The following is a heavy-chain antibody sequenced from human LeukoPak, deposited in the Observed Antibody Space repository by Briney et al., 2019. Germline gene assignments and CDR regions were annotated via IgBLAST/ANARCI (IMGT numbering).Heavy chain of an antibody. CDR1: GYSFTSYW. D-gene: IGHD6-19*01. CDR2: IYPGDSDT. V-gene: IGHV5-51*01. Sequence: GESLKISCKGSGYSFTSYWIGWVRQTPGKGLEWMGIIYPGDSDTRYSPSFQGQVTISADKSISTAYLQWSSLKASDTAMYYCARSLSLMGSGWYRNWFDPWGQGTLVTVSS. J-gene: IGHJ5*02. CDR3: ARSLSLMGSGWYRNWFDP.